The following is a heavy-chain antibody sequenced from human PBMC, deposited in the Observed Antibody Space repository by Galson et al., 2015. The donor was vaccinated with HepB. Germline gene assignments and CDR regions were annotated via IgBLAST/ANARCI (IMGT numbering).Heavy chain of an antibody. CDR1: GFTFRSYW. CDR3: TRGQTTSEY. J-gene: IGHJ4*02. V-gene: IGHV3-7*01. D-gene: IGHD1-14*01. CDR2: IKQDGSET. Sequence: SLRLSCAASGFTFRSYWMSWVRQAPGKGLEWVANIKQDGSETYYVDSVKGRFTISGDNAGNSLYLQINSLRGEDTAIYYCTRGQTTSEYWGQGTLVTVSS.